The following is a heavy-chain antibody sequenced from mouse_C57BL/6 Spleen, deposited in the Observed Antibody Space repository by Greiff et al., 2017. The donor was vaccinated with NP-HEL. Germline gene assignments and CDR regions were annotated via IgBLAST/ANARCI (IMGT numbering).Heavy chain of an antibody. D-gene: IGHD2-3*01. V-gene: IGHV1-81*01. CDR3: ARYDGYYGDAMDY. CDR2: IYPRSGNT. CDR1: GYTFTSYG. Sequence: VKLVESGAELARPGASVKLSCKASGYTFTSYGISWVKQRTGQGLEWIGEIYPRSGNTYYNEKFKGKATLTADKSSSTAYMELRSLTSEDSAVYFCARYDGYYGDAMDYWGQGTSVTVSS. J-gene: IGHJ4*01.